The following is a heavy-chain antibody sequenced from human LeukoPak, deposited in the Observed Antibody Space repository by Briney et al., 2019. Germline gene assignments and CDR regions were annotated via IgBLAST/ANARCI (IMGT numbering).Heavy chain of an antibody. CDR1: GYTFTSYY. CDR3: ARGRRYYYDSSGYYYFDY. D-gene: IGHD3-22*01. J-gene: IGHJ4*02. Sequence: ASVKVSCKASGYTFTSYYMHWVRQAPGQGLEWMGIINPSGGSTSYAQKFQGRVTMTRNTSISTAYMELSSLRSEDTAVYYCARGRRYYYDSSGYYYFDYWGQGTLVTVSS. CDR2: INPSGGST. V-gene: IGHV1-46*01.